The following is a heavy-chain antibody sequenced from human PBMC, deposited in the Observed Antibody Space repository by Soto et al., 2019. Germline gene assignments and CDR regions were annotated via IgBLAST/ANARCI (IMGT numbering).Heavy chain of an antibody. V-gene: IGHV4-39*07. D-gene: IGHD3-16*01. CDR3: ARARQYYDCELDP. CDR2: IYYSGST. CDR1: GGSISSSSYY. J-gene: IGHJ5*02. Sequence: SETLSLTCTVSGGSISSSSYYWGWIRQPPGKGLEWIGSIYYSGSTYYNPSLKSRLSISLDTSENQFSLKLTSVTAADTAIYYCARARQYYDCELDPWGQGTLVTVSS.